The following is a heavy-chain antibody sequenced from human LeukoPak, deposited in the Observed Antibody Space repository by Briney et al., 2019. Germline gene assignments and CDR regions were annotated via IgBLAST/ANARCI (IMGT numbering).Heavy chain of an antibody. Sequence: PGGSLRLSCAASGFTFSSYAMSWVRQAPGKGLEWVSYISKSSSTIYYADSVKGRFTISRDNAQNSLYLQTNSLRAEDTAVYFCARDASAVSYDYWGQGTLVTVSS. CDR2: ISKSSSTI. D-gene: IGHD6-13*01. CDR3: ARDASAVSYDY. CDR1: GFTFSSYA. V-gene: IGHV3-48*04. J-gene: IGHJ4*02.